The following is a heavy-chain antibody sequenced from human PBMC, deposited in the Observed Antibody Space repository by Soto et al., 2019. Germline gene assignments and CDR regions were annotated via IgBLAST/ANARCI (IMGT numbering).Heavy chain of an antibody. D-gene: IGHD6-13*01. J-gene: IGHJ5*02. CDR3: ASTYSSSWYWFDP. V-gene: IGHV2-26*04. CDR1: GFSLSNAGLG. CDR2: IFSNDEK. Sequence: QVTVKESGPVLVKPTETLTLTCTVSGFSLSNAGLGVSWIRQPPGKALEWLAHIFSNDEKSYSTSLKSRLTTSKDTSKPPVVLTTTTMAPVDTATYYCASTYSSSWYWFDPWGQGTLVTVSS.